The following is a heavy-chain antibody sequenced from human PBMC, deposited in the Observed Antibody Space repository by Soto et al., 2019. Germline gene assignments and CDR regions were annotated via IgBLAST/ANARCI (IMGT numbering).Heavy chain of an antibody. V-gene: IGHV5-10-1*01. CDR3: ARQIYDSDTGPNFQYYFDS. CDR2: IDPSDSQT. Sequence: GESLKISCKGSGYGFAGYWITWVRQKPGKGLEWMGRIDPSDSQTYYSPSFRGHVTISATKSITTVFLQWSSLRASDTAMYYCARQIYDSDTGPNFQYYFDSWGQGTPVTVSS. CDR1: GYGFAGYW. J-gene: IGHJ4*02. D-gene: IGHD3-22*01.